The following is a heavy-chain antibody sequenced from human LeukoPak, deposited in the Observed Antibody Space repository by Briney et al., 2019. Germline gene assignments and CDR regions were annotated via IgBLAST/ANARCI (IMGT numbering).Heavy chain of an antibody. V-gene: IGHV3-30*02. CDR3: ARGRLTTVTIKDAFDI. Sequence: GGSLRLSCAASGFTFSSYGMHWVRQAPGKGLEWVAFIRYDGSNKYYADSVKGRFTISRDNSKNTLYLQMNSLRAEDTAVYYCARGRLTTVTIKDAFDIWGQGTMVTVSS. CDR1: GFTFSSYG. D-gene: IGHD4-17*01. CDR2: IRYDGSNK. J-gene: IGHJ3*02.